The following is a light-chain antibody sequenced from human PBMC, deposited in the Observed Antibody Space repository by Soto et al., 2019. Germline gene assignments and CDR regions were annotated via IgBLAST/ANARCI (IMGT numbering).Light chain of an antibody. CDR2: EVS. CDR1: SSDVGGYNY. CDR3: SSYTSSSTFYV. J-gene: IGLJ1*01. V-gene: IGLV2-14*01. Sequence: QSALTQPASVSGSPGQSITISCTGTSSDVGGYNYVSWYQQYPGKAPKVMIYEVSNRPSGVSNRFSGSKSGNTASLTISGLQAEDEADYYCSSYTSSSTFYVFGTGTKVTVL.